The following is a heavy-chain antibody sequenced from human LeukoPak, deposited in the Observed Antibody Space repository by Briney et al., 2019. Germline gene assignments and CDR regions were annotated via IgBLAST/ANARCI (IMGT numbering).Heavy chain of an antibody. J-gene: IGHJ4*02. CDR2: ISYDGSSY. CDR3: TKDLTNYEGPEY. Sequence: GGSLRLSCAASGFTFSGYAMHWVRQLPGRGLEWTAFISYDGSSYSYADSVKGRFTISRDNSENTVFLQMSSLRSEDTAVYYCTKDLTNYEGPEYWGQGTPVTVSS. D-gene: IGHD3-3*01. V-gene: IGHV3-30*19. CDR1: GFTFSGYA.